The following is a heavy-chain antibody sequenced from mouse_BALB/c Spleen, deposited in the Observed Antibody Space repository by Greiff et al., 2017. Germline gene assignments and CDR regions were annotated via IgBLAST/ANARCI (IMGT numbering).Heavy chain of an antibody. J-gene: IGHJ4*01. CDR2: ISYDGSN. CDR3: ARVTYGNAMDY. Sequence: DVQLQESGPGLVKPSQSLSLTCSVTGYSITSGYYWNWIRQFPGNKLEWMGYISYDGSNNYNPSLKNRISITRDTSKNQFFLKLNSVTTEDTATYYCARVTYGNAMDYWGQGTSVTVSS. D-gene: IGHD2-10*02. V-gene: IGHV3-6*02. CDR1: GYSITSGYY.